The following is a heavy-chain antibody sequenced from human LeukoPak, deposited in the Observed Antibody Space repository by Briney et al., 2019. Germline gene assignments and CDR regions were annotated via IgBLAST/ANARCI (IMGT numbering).Heavy chain of an antibody. J-gene: IGHJ4*02. CDR2: INSDGSST. D-gene: IGHD6-19*01. CDR1: GLIFSNSW. Sequence: GGSLRLSCVASGLIFSNSWMHWVRQAPGKGLVWVSHINSDGSSTRYADSVKGRFTISRDNAKNTLYLQMNSLSAEDTAVYYCARVAGWAPFDYWGQGTLVTVSS. V-gene: IGHV3-74*01. CDR3: ARVAGWAPFDY.